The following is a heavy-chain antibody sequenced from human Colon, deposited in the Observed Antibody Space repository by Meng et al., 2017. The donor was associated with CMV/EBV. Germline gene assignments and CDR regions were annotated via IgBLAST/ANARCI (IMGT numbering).Heavy chain of an antibody. CDR2: VYFDGAI. Sequence: SETLSLTCTVSGGSIRSTSHYWAWIRQPPGKGLEYIGSVYFDGAIYYNPSLKTRVTISLDTSKNQFSLKLRSVTAADTAVYDCARDSRTHGPYYYHGVDGWGQGTTVTVSS. CDR1: GGSIRSTSHY. D-gene: IGHD2-2*01. J-gene: IGHJ6*02. CDR3: ARDSRTHGPYYYHGVDG. V-gene: IGHV4-39*07.